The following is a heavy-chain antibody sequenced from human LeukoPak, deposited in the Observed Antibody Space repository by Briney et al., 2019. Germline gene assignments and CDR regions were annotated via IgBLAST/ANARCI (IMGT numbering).Heavy chain of an antibody. CDR1: GFTFSSYA. CDR2: ISGSGGST. J-gene: IGHJ6*04. D-gene: IGHD6-19*01. V-gene: IGHV3-23*01. CDR3: AKVSGGWYNYYGMDV. Sequence: GGSLRLSCAASGFTFSSYAMSWVRQAPGKGLEWVSAISGSGGSTYYADSVKGRFTTSRDNSKNTLYLQMNSLRAEDTAVYYCAKVSGGWYNYYGMDVWGKGTTVTVSS.